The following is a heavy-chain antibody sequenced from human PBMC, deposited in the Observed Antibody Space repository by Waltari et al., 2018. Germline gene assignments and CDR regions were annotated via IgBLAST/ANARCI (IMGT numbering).Heavy chain of an antibody. J-gene: IGHJ4*02. D-gene: IGHD6-13*01. CDR1: GGSISSHY. CDR2: IYYSGST. Sequence: QVQLQESGPGLVKPSETLSLTCTVSGGSISSHYWGWIRQPPGKGLEWIGYIYYSGSTNYNPTLKSRVTISVDTSKNQCSLKLSAVTAADTAVYYCAREDGSSWSRWGQGTLVTVSS. CDR3: AREDGSSWSR. V-gene: IGHV4-59*11.